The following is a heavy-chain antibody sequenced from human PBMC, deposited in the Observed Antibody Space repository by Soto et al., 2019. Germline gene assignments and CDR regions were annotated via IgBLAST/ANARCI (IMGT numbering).Heavy chain of an antibody. CDR1: GYTFSDYY. D-gene: IGHD2-15*01. V-gene: IGHV1-2*02. CDR3: ARGGEFCSTGSCNSSLGDAFDV. Sequence: QVQLVQSGAEVKKPGASMKVSCKASGYTFSDYYMHWVRQAPGQGLECMGWISPNNGATNYAQKFQDRVTMTRDASITTADMGLSRLRSDDTAVYYCARGGEFCSTGSCNSSLGDAFDVWGQGTTVTVSS. CDR2: ISPNNGAT. J-gene: IGHJ3*01.